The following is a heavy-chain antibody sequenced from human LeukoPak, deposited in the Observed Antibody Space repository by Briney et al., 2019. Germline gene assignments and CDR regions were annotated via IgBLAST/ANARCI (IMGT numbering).Heavy chain of an antibody. Sequence: GGSLRLSCAASGFTFSSYAMSWVRQAPGKGLEWVSAISGSGGSTYYADSVKGRFTISRDNSKNTLYLQMNSLRAEDTAVYYCAKEIADGDYGRYYFDYRGQGTLVTVSS. V-gene: IGHV3-23*01. CDR3: AKEIADGDYGRYYFDY. D-gene: IGHD4-17*01. J-gene: IGHJ4*02. CDR2: ISGSGGST. CDR1: GFTFSSYA.